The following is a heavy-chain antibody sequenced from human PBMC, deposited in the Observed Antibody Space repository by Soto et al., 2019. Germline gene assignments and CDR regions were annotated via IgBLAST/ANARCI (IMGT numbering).Heavy chain of an antibody. CDR1: GYPVTAYY. V-gene: IGHV1-2*02. D-gene: IGHD3-3*01. CDR3: ARGGGVGVAGSAAFDM. CDR2: INPATGAA. Sequence: QLHLVQSGAVVKKPGASVTVSCSASGYPVTAYYMHWVRQAPGRGLEWMGGINPATGAAKYTQTSQGRVTMTRDPSTSTVFMEMSGLTSEDTAAFYWARGGGVGVAGSAAFDMWGQGTLVTVSS. J-gene: IGHJ3*02.